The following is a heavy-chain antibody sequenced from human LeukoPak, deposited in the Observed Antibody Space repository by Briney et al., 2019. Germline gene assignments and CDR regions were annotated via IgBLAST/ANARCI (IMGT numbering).Heavy chain of an antibody. D-gene: IGHD3-10*01. CDR2: IWYDGSNK. CDR1: GFTFSSYG. CDR3: AKGPWFGELLGSYFDY. J-gene: IGHJ4*02. V-gene: IGHV3-33*06. Sequence: PGRSLRLSCAASGFTFSSYGMHWVRQAPGKGLEWVAVIWYDGSNKYYADSVKGRFTISRDNSKNSLYLQMNSLRAEDTAVYYCAKGPWFGELLGSYFDYWGQGTLVTVSS.